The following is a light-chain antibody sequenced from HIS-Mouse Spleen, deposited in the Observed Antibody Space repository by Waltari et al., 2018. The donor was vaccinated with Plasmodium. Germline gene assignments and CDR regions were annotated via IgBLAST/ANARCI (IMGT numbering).Light chain of an antibody. Sequence: QSALPPPASVSGSPGQSITISCPGTSSDVGSYNLVSWYQQHPGKAPKLMIYEGSKRPSGVSNRFSGSKSGNTASLTISGLQAEDEADYYCCSYAGSSTYVFGTGTKVTVL. V-gene: IGLV2-23*01. CDR1: SSDVGSYNL. CDR2: EGS. J-gene: IGLJ1*01. CDR3: CSYAGSSTYV.